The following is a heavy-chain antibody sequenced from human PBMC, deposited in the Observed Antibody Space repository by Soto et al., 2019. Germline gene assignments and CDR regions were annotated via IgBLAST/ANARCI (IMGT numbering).Heavy chain of an antibody. CDR1: GFTFSSYS. D-gene: IGHD3-16*01. V-gene: IGHV3-48*01. Sequence: GGSLRLSCAASGFTFSSYSMNWVRQAPGKGLEWVSYISSSSSTIYYADSVKGRFTISRDNAKNSLYLQMNSLRAEDTAVYYCAPLGEDDFSYYYMDVWGKGTTVTVSS. CDR2: ISSSSSTI. J-gene: IGHJ6*03. CDR3: APLGEDDFSYYYMDV.